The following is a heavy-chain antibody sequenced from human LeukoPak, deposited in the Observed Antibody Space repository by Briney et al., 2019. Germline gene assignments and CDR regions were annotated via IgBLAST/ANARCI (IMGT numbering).Heavy chain of an antibody. D-gene: IGHD3-3*01. Sequence: SETLSLTCAVYGGSFSGYYWSWIRQPPGKGLEWIGEINHSGSTNYNPSLKSRVTISVDTPKNQFSLKLSSVTAADTAVYYCARPRELRFLESGPYDAFDIWGQGTMVTVSS. V-gene: IGHV4-34*01. CDR3: ARPRELRFLESGPYDAFDI. J-gene: IGHJ3*02. CDR1: GGSFSGYY. CDR2: INHSGST.